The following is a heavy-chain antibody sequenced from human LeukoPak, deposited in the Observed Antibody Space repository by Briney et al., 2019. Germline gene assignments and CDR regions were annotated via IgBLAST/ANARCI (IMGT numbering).Heavy chain of an antibody. Sequence: PGGSLRLSCAASGFTFNSYGMHWVRQAPGKGLEWVTVIWYDGSNKYYAASVKGRFTISRDNTKNSLYLQMNSLRAEDTAIYYCVRDRGDYVFDFWGQGTLVTVSS. J-gene: IGHJ4*02. V-gene: IGHV3-33*01. CDR1: GFTFNSYG. CDR2: IWYDGSNK. CDR3: VRDRGDYVFDF. D-gene: IGHD4-17*01.